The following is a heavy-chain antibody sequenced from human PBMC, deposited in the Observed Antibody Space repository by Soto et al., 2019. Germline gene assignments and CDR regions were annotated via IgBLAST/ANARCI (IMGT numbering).Heavy chain of an antibody. Sequence: ASVKVSCKASGYTFTSYGISWVRQAPGQGLEWMGWISAYNGNTNYAQKLQGRVTMTTDTSTSTAYMELRSLRSDDTAVYYCARVITMVRGVISPRGAFDIWGQGTMVTVSS. CDR2: ISAYNGNT. J-gene: IGHJ3*02. D-gene: IGHD3-10*01. V-gene: IGHV1-18*01. CDR3: ARVITMVRGVISPRGAFDI. CDR1: GYTFTSYG.